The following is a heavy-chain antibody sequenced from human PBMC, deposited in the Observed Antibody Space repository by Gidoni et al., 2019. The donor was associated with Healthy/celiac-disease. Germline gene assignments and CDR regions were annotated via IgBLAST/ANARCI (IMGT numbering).Heavy chain of an antibody. CDR2: SSGSGGST. CDR3: AKKGLRYGDFDY. D-gene: IGHD4-17*01. CDR1: GFTFSSDA. Sequence: EVQLVESGGGLVQPGGSLRLYCAASGFTFSSDAMSWVRQAPGKGLEWVSASSGSGGSTYYADSVKGRFTISRDNSKNTLYLQMNSLRAEDTAVYYCAKKGLRYGDFDYWGQGTLVTVSS. V-gene: IGHV3-23*04. J-gene: IGHJ4*02.